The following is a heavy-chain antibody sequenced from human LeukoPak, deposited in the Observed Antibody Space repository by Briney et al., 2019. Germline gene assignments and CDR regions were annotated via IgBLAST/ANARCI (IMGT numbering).Heavy chain of an antibody. V-gene: IGHV3-23*01. CDR3: ARDRWAADGRGDYYYYGMDV. D-gene: IGHD6-13*01. Sequence: GGSLRLSCAASGFTFSTYAMSWVRQAPGKGLEWVSAVRGSGSDTYYADYVKGRFTISRDNSKNTLYLQMNSLRADDTAVYYRARDRWAADGRGDYYYYGMDVWGQGTTVTVSS. CDR2: VRGSGSDT. J-gene: IGHJ6*02. CDR1: GFTFSTYA.